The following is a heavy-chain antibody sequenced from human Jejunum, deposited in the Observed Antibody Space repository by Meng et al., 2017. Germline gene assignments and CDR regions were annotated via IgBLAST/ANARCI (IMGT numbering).Heavy chain of an antibody. CDR2: IYYTGST. CDR1: GGSLRTGAYY. D-gene: IGHD1-7*01. J-gene: IGHJ5*02. Sequence: QGTLPESGPGLLKPSQALSLTCTVAGGSLRTGAYYWSWIRQHPGKGLEWIGYIYYTGSTFYNPSLKSRVSISLETSKNQFSLKVTSVTAADTAFYYCARLGITETIGGFDPWGQGILVTVSS. V-gene: IGHV4-31*03. CDR3: ARLGITETIGGFDP.